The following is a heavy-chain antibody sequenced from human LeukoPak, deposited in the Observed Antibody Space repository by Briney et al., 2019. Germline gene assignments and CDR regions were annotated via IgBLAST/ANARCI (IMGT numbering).Heavy chain of an antibody. CDR1: GFTFSSYG. CDR3: AKPPLSSGWYPYYYYYMDV. V-gene: IGHV3-30*02. Sequence: GGSLRLSCAASGFTFSSYGMHWVRQAPGKVLEWVAFIRYDGSNKYYADSVKGRITISRDNTKNTVYLQMNSLRAEDTAVYYCAKPPLSSGWYPYYYYYMDVWGKGTTVTVSS. J-gene: IGHJ6*03. D-gene: IGHD6-19*01. CDR2: IRYDGSNK.